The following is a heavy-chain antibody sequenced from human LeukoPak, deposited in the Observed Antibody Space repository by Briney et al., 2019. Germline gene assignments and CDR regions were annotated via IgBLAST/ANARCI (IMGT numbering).Heavy chain of an antibody. Sequence: PGGSLRLSGAASGFTVSSNYMSWVRQAPGKGLEWVSVIYSGGSTYYADSVKGRFTISRDNSKNTLYLQMNSLRAEDTAVYYCARTVSRYCSGGSCYSGYWGQGTLVTVSS. J-gene: IGHJ4*02. CDR1: GFTVSSNY. CDR2: IYSGGST. V-gene: IGHV3-66*01. D-gene: IGHD2-15*01. CDR3: ARTVSRYCSGGSCYSGY.